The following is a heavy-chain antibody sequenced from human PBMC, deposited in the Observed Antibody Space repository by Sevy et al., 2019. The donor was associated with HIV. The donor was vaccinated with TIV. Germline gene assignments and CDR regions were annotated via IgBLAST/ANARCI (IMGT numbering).Heavy chain of an antibody. J-gene: IGHJ4*02. CDR3: AHSPFYDSSGPRRDFDY. CDR2: VSWDDDK. CDR1: GFSLSTNGVA. D-gene: IGHD3-22*01. V-gene: IGHV2-5*02. Sequence: SGPTLVNPTQTLTLTCTFSGFSLSTNGVAVGWIRQPPGKALELLALVSWDDDKRYSPSLKSRLTISKDTYKNLVVLTLTNVDPVDTATYYCAHSPFYDSSGPRRDFDYWGQGTLVTVSS.